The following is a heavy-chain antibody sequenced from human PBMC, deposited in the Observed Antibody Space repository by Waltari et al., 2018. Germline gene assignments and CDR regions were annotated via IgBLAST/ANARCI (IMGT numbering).Heavy chain of an antibody. V-gene: IGHV3-74*01. D-gene: IGHD5-12*01. CDR1: GFTFSSYW. CDR3: AVYLRSSPFDP. J-gene: IGHJ5*02. Sequence: EVQLVESGGGLVQPGGSLRLSCAASGFTFSSYWMHWVRQAPGKGLVWVSRINSDGGTTGYADSVNGRFTISRDNTKNTLSLQMNSLRDEDTAVYYCAVYLRSSPFDPWGQGTLVTVSS. CDR2: INSDGGTT.